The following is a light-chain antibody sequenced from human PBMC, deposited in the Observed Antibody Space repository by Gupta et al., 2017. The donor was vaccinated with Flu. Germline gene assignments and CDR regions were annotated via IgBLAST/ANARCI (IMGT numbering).Light chain of an antibody. Sequence: QSVLTQPPSASGTPGQRVTISCSGSSSNIGSNTVNWYQQLPGTAPKLLIDSNNQRPSGVPDRFSCSKSGTSASLAISGLQSEDEADDYCAAWDDSLNGPVFGGGTKLTVL. V-gene: IGLV1-44*01. CDR2: SNN. J-gene: IGLJ3*02. CDR3: AAWDDSLNGPV. CDR1: SSNIGSNT.